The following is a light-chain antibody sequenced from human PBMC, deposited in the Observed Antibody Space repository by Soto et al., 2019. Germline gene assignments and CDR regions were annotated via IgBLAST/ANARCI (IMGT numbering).Light chain of an antibody. CDR3: QQHSSWPLT. CDR1: QSISSS. V-gene: IGKV3-15*01. Sequence: IVMTQSPATLPVSPGERATLSCRASQSISSSTLAWYQQKPGQPPRLLIYSVSTRAAGIQARFSGSGSGKEFTLTISSLQSEDFAVYYCQQHSSWPLTFGQGTKLE. J-gene: IGKJ2*01. CDR2: SVS.